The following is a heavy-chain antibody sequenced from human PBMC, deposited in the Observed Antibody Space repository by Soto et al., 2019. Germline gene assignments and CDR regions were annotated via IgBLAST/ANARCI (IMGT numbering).Heavy chain of an antibody. CDR2: IDPSDSYT. D-gene: IGHD3-10*01. J-gene: IGHJ4*02. CDR3: ARERSGPSDY. Sequence: QVPGKGLEWMGTIDPSDSYTIYSPSFQGHVTISADKSITTAYLQWNSLKASDTAVYYCARERSGPSDYWGQGTLVTVSS. V-gene: IGHV5-10-1*01.